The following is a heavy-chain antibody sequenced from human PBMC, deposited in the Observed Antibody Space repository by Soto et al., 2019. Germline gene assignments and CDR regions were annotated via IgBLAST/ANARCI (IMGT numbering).Heavy chain of an antibody. Sequence: QITLRESGPTLVKPTQTLTLTCTVSGFSLTTNKVGVGWLRQPPGKTLEWLALIFWDDDRRYSPSLRSRLTITKDTAKNQVVLTMTNMDALDTATYYCVHRPADCTSGDCWVSIDYWGQGTLVTVSS. D-gene: IGHD2-8*01. V-gene: IGHV2-5*02. CDR3: VHRPADCTSGDCWVSIDY. J-gene: IGHJ4*02. CDR1: GFSLTTNKVG. CDR2: IFWDDDR.